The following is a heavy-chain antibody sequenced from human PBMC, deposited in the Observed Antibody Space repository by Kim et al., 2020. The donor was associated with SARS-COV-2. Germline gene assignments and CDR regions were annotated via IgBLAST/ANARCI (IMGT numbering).Heavy chain of an antibody. D-gene: IGHD6-13*01. Sequence: SHPSRKSRLTITVDTSKNQWSLKLSAVTAADTAVYYCARGSSWKYNGFDPWGQGTLVTVSS. J-gene: IGHJ5*02. CDR3: ARGSSWKYNGFDP. V-gene: IGHV4-59*09.